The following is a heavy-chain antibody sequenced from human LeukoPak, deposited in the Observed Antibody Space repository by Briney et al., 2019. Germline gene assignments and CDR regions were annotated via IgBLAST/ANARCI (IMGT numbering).Heavy chain of an antibody. CDR1: GGSISSYY. CDR3: ARQSFGVRGVHFDY. CDR2: IYYSGST. D-gene: IGHD3-10*01. J-gene: IGHJ4*02. Sequence: SGTLSLTCTVSGGSISSYYWSWIRQPPGKGLEWIGYIYYSGSTNYNPSLKSRVTISVDPSKNQFSLKLSSVTAADTAVYYCARQSFGVRGVHFDYWGQGTPVTVSS. V-gene: IGHV4-59*08.